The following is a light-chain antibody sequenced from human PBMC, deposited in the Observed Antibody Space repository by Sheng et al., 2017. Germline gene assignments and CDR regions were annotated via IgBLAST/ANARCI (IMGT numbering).Light chain of an antibody. V-gene: IGKV1-NL1*01. CDR3: QHYYSTPHT. Sequence: QLTQSPSSLSASVGDRVIITCRASQGINTYLAWYQQKSGKAPKLLVYDASTLQSGAPSRFSGSGSGTDYTLTISSLQPEDFATYYCQHYYSTPHTFGQGTKLEIK. J-gene: IGKJ2*01. CDR2: DAS. CDR1: QGINTY.